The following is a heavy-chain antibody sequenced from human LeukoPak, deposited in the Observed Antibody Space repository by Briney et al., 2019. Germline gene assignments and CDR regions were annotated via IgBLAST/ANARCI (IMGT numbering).Heavy chain of an antibody. V-gene: IGHV4-34*01. CDR1: GGSFSGYY. CDR3: ARKRYSSSSLPFSY. D-gene: IGHD6-6*01. CDR2: INHSGST. J-gene: IGHJ4*02. Sequence: SETLSLTCAVSGGSFSGYYWSWIRQPPGKGLEWIGEINHSGSTNYNPSLKSRVTISVDTSKNQFSLKLSSVTAADTAVYYCARKRYSSSSLPFSYWGQGTLVTVSS.